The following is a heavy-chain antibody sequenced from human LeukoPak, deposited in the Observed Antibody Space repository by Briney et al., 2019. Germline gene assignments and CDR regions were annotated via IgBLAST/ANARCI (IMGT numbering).Heavy chain of an antibody. CDR2: ISSSSSYI. Sequence: PGGSLRLSCAASGSTFSSYSMNWVRQAPGKGLEWVSSISSSSSYIYYADSVKGRFTISRDNAKNSLYLQMNSLRAEDTAVYYCAREYPNSGSYYRGYYFDYWGQGTLVTVSS. J-gene: IGHJ4*02. D-gene: IGHD1-26*01. V-gene: IGHV3-21*01. CDR3: AREYPNSGSYYRGYYFDY. CDR1: GSTFSSYS.